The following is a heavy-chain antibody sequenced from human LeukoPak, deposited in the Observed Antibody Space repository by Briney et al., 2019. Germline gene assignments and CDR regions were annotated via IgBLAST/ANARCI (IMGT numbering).Heavy chain of an antibody. V-gene: IGHV4-39*07. CDR2: IFYSGST. Sequence: SETLSLTCTVSGGSISSSSYYWGWIRQPPGKGLEWIGSIFYSGSTYYNPSLNSRVTISVDTSKNHFSLRLTSVTAADTAVYYCARAVTTYYYYMDVWGKGTTVTVSS. CDR3: ARAVTTYYYYMDV. D-gene: IGHD4-17*01. CDR1: GGSISSSSYY. J-gene: IGHJ6*03.